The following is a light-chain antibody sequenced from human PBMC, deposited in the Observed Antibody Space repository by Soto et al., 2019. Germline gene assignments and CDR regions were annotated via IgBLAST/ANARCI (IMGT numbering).Light chain of an antibody. CDR2: DAS. Sequence: EIGIAQIPAPLSFSPGERATPSCRASQSVSSNLAWYQQKPGQAPRLLIYDASTRATGIPARISGSGSGTEFTLTINSLQSEDFAVYYCQQYNHWRTFGQGTKVDI. CDR1: QSVSSN. V-gene: IGKV3-15*01. J-gene: IGKJ1*01. CDR3: QQYNHWRT.